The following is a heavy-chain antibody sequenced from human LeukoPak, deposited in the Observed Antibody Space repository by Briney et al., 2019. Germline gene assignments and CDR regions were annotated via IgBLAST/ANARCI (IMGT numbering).Heavy chain of an antibody. CDR1: GYTFTGYY. V-gene: IGHV1-2*02. Sequence: ASVKVSCKASGYTFTGYYLHWVRQAPGQGLEWMGCVNPNSGDTNYAQKFQGSVTMTRDTSISTVYMELSRLRSDDTAVYYCARVPDSSGYGWFDPWGQGTLVTVSS. CDR2: VNPNSGDT. D-gene: IGHD3-22*01. CDR3: ARVPDSSGYGWFDP. J-gene: IGHJ5*02.